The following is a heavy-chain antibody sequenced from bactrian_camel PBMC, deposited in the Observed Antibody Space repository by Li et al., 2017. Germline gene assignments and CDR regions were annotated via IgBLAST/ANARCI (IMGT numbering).Heavy chain of an antibody. J-gene: IGHJ4*01. CDR3: AVERASSISCYTRSPRLYNH. V-gene: IGHV3S53*01. CDR1: GNLGNKYT. CDR2: IYSDGST. Sequence: HVQLVESGGGSVQAGGSLRLSCVASGNLGNKYTMAWFRQAPDKEREAVARIYSDGSTIYGESTEGRFTVSRDNDKNLLFLQMSNLKPEDSAMYYCAVERASSISCYTRSPRLYNHRGQGTQVTVS. D-gene: IGHD2*01.